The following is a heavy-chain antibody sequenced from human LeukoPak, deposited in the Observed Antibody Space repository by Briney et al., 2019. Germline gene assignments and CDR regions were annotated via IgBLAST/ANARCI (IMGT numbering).Heavy chain of an antibody. CDR3: ARGKGLSHSSSSAFDY. CDR1: GYSFTSYW. D-gene: IGHD6-6*01. J-gene: IGHJ4*02. CDR2: IYPGDSDT. Sequence: GESLKISCKGSGYSFTSYWIGWVRQMSGKGLEWMGIIYPGDSDTRYSPSFQGQVTISADKSISTAYLQWSSLKASDTAMYYCARGKGLSHSSSSAFDYWGQGTLVTVSS. V-gene: IGHV5-51*01.